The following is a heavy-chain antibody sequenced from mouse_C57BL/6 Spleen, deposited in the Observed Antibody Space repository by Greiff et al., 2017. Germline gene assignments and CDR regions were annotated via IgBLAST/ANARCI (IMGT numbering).Heavy chain of an antibody. V-gene: IGHV1-52*01. D-gene: IGHD1-1*01. CDR3: ARGTTVVARYAMDD. CDR2: IDPSDSET. Sequence: QVQLQQPGAELVRPGSSVKLSCKASGYTFTSYWMHWVKQRPIQGLEWIGNIDPSDSETHYNQKFKDKATLTVDKSSSTAYMQLSSLTSEDSAVYYCARGTTVVARYAMDDWGQGTSVTVSS. CDR1: GYTFTSYW. J-gene: IGHJ4*01.